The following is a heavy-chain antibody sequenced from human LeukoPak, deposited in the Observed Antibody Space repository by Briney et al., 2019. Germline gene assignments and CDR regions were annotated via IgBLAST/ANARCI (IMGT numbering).Heavy chain of an antibody. Sequence: GGSLRLSCAASGFTFSSYWMSWVRQAPGKGLEWVANIKQDGSEKYYVDSVKGRFTISRDNAKNSLYLQMNSLRVDDTAVHYCAGQWLRLGPIDYWGQGTLVSVSS. CDR3: AGQWLRLGPIDY. D-gene: IGHD5-12*01. CDR2: IKQDGSEK. CDR1: GFTFSSYW. V-gene: IGHV3-7*03. J-gene: IGHJ4*02.